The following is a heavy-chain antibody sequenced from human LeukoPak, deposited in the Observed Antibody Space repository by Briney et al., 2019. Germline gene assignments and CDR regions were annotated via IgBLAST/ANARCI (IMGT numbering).Heavy chain of an antibody. J-gene: IGHJ4*02. V-gene: IGHV3-7*01. Sequence: GDSLRLSCAASGFTFTKYWMTWVCQAPGKGLEWVGNIKQDGSDKNYMDSVKGRFTISRDNTKNSVYLQMSSLRAEDTAVYYCAREVWGPEYWGQGTLVTVSS. CDR2: IKQDGSDK. D-gene: IGHD1-14*01. CDR1: GFTFTKYW. CDR3: AREVWGPEY.